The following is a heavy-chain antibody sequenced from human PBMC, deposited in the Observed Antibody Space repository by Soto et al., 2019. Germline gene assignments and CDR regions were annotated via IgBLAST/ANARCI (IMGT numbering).Heavy chain of an antibody. CDR3: VRESGLYGLDV. Sequence: QVQLVESGGGVVQPGRSRRLSCVVSGFTFSTYGMHWVRQAPGKGLEWVAVIWHDGNRKYYVDSVKGRFTISRDDSENTLHLQMNSLRVEDTAVYYCVRESGLYGLDVWGQGTKVTVSS. CDR1: GFTFSTYG. J-gene: IGHJ6*02. V-gene: IGHV3-33*01. D-gene: IGHD3-10*01. CDR2: IWHDGNRK.